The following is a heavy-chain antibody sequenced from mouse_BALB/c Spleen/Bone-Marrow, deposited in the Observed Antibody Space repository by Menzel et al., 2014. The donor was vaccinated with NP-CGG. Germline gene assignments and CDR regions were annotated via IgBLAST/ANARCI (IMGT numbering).Heavy chain of an antibody. Sequence: EVQLVESGGDLVKPGGSLKLSCAASGFTFSSYGMSWVRQTPDKRLEWVATISSGGHYTYYLDSVKGRFTISRDNAKNPLSLQMSSLKSEDPAMFYCTRRGNWDGRNAMAYWGQETSSTVPS. CDR1: GFTFSSYG. CDR2: ISSGGHYT. V-gene: IGHV5-6*01. J-gene: IGHJ4*01. D-gene: IGHD4-1*01. CDR3: TRRGNWDGRNAMAY.